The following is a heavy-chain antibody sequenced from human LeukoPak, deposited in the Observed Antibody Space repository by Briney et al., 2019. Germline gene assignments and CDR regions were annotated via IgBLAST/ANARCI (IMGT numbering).Heavy chain of an antibody. CDR3: ATKLGAPETYHYYYIGV. CDR2: IRYDGSNK. J-gene: IGHJ6*03. Sequence: GGSLRLSCAASGFAFSSYGMHWVRQAPGKGLEWVAFIRYDGSNKYYADSVKGRFTISRDNSKNTLYLQMNSLRAEDTAVYYCATKLGAPETYHYYYIGVRGTGTTVTVSS. CDR1: GFAFSSYG. V-gene: IGHV3-30*02. D-gene: IGHD1-26*01.